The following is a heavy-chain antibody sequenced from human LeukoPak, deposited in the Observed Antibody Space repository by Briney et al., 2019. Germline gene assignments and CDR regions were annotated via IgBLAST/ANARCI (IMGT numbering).Heavy chain of an antibody. CDR2: ISSSGSTI. J-gene: IGHJ5*02. CDR1: GFTFSDYE. D-gene: IGHD3-10*01. CDR3: AREHSMVFDP. V-gene: IGHV3-48*03. Sequence: PGGSLRLSCAASGFTFSDYEMNWVRQAPGKGLEWVSYISSSGSTIYYAGSVKGRFTISRDNAKNSLYLQMNSLRAEDTAVYYCAREHSMVFDPWGQGTLVTVSS.